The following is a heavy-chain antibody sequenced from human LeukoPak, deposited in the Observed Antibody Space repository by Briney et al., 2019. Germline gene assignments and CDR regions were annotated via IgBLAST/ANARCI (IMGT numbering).Heavy chain of an antibody. Sequence: SETLSLTCTVSGGSISSYYWSWIRQPAGKGLEWIGRIYTSGSTNYNPSLKSRVTMSVDTSKNQFSLKLSSVTAADTAVYYCARDFEDYDILTGYYRRDYYYYYYMDVWGKGTTVTISS. CDR3: ARDFEDYDILTGYYRRDYYYYYYMDV. V-gene: IGHV4-4*07. CDR1: GGSISSYY. D-gene: IGHD3-9*01. J-gene: IGHJ6*03. CDR2: IYTSGST.